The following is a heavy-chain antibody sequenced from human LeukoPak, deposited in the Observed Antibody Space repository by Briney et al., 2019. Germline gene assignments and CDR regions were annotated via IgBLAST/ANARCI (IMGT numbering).Heavy chain of an antibody. CDR1: GFTFSSYS. CDR2: ISGSGGST. D-gene: IGHD3-22*01. J-gene: IGHJ4*02. V-gene: IGHV3-23*01. Sequence: GGSLRLSCAASGFTFSSYSMSWVRQAPGKGLEWVSAISGSGGSTYYADSVKGRFTISRDNSKNTLYLQMNSLRAEDTAVYYCAKDTDADYYDSSGSSWGQGTLVTVSS. CDR3: AKDTDADYYDSSGSS.